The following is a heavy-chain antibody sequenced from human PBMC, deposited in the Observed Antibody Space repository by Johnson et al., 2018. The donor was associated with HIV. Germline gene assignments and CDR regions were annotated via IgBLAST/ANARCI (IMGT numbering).Heavy chain of an antibody. CDR1: GFTFSNYD. D-gene: IGHD1-26*01. Sequence: VQLVESGGGVVQPGRSLRLSCAASGFTFSNYDMHWVRQPTRKSLEWVSTIGTAGDTYYADSVKGRFTIPRDNSKNTLYLQMNSLRAEDTAVYYCAKGRLVGATTYDAFDIWGQGTMVTVSS. CDR2: IGTAGDT. J-gene: IGHJ3*02. V-gene: IGHV3-13*01. CDR3: AKGRLVGATTYDAFDI.